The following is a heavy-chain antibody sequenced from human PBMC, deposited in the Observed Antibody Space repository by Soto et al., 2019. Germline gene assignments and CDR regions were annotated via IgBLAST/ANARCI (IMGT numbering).Heavy chain of an antibody. CDR1: GTSISSTFW. J-gene: IGHJ5*02. D-gene: IGHD3-10*01. CDR2: IYHSGTT. CDR3: ARQYYYGSGSYSWGWFDP. V-gene: IGHV4-4*02. Sequence: SETLSLTCVVSGTSISSTFWWTWVRQAPGKGLEWIGEIYHSGTTNYNPSFKSRVTISVDKSNNQFSLRLTSVTAADTALYYCARQYYYGSGSYSWGWFDPWGQGTLVTVSS.